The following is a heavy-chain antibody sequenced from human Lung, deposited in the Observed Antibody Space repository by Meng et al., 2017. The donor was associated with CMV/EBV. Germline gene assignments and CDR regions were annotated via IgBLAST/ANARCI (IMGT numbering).Heavy chain of an antibody. CDR3: ARGRAQIGWFDP. CDR2: VFYTGTT. Sequence: SETXSLTCTVSGGSTNSYYWTWIRQAPGKGLEWIGYVFYTGTTKYNPSLKSRVTMSLDTSKSHFSLKLTSVTAADTAIYYCARGRAQIGWFDPWAQGTLVTVSS. J-gene: IGHJ5*02. V-gene: IGHV4-59*01. CDR1: GGSTNSYY. D-gene: IGHD3-16*01.